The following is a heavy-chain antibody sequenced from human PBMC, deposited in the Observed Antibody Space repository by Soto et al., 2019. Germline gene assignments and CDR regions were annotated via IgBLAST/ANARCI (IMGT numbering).Heavy chain of an antibody. Sequence: PGESLKISCXGFGYTFTTFWISWVRQMPGKGLEWMGRIDPRDSYVTYSPSFEGHVTISADKSISTAYLQWGSLKASDTAMYYCARIYCTTTTCDSWFDPWGQGTLVTVSS. CDR1: GYTFTTFW. D-gene: IGHD2-2*01. CDR2: IDPRDSYV. J-gene: IGHJ5*02. CDR3: ARIYCTTTTCDSWFDP. V-gene: IGHV5-10-1*01.